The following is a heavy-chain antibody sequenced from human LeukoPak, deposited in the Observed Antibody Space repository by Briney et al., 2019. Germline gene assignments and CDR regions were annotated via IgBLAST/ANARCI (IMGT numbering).Heavy chain of an antibody. CDR3: ARDPVSAHTRDFDY. V-gene: IGHV1-2*02. CDR1: GYTFTDYY. D-gene: IGHD3-3*01. Sequence: GASVKVSCKSSGYTFTDYYIHWVRQAPGQGLEWMGWINPNSGGTNYAQKFQGRVTMTRDTSISTAYMELSRLRSDDTAVYYCARDPVSAHTRDFDYWGQGTLVTVSS. J-gene: IGHJ4*02. CDR2: INPNSGGT.